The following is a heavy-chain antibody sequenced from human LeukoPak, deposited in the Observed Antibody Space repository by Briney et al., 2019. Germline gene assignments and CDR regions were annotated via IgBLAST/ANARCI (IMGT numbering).Heavy chain of an antibody. J-gene: IGHJ5*02. D-gene: IGHD4-17*01. CDR2: IYPGDSDT. CDR1: GYTFTNYW. V-gene: IGHV5-51*01. CDR3: ARQTLPVTSVWERNWFDP. Sequence: HGESLKISCQGSGYTFTNYWIGWVRQMPGKGLEWMGIIYPGDSDTRYSPSFQGQVTISADKSISTAYLQWSSLKASDTAMYYCARQTLPVTSVWERNWFDPWGQGTLVTVSS.